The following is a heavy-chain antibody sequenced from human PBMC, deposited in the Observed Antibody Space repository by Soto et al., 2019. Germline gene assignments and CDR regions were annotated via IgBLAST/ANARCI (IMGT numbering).Heavy chain of an antibody. CDR2: ISGSSTYI. CDR3: ARRISTNDAFDI. V-gene: IGHV3-21*01. Sequence: GGSLRLSCAASGFTFSNSDMNWVRQAPGKGLEWVSSISGSSTYIYYADSVKGRFTISRDNAKNSLYLQMSSLRAEDTAVYYCARRISTNDAFDIWGQGTMVTVSS. J-gene: IGHJ3*02. CDR1: GFTFSNSD.